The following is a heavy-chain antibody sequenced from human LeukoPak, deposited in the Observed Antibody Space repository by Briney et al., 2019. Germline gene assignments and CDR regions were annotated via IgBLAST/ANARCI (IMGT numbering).Heavy chain of an antibody. D-gene: IGHD3-10*01. CDR1: GLTFSNAW. J-gene: IGHJ4*02. CDR3: TTQLLWFEELSY. V-gene: IGHV3-15*01. CDR2: IKSKTDGGTT. Sequence: GGSLRLSCAASGLTFSNAWMSWVRQAPGKGLEWVGRIKSKTDGGTTDYAAPVKGRFTISRDDSKNTLYLQMNSLKSEDTAVYYCTTQLLWFEELSYWGQGTLVTVSS.